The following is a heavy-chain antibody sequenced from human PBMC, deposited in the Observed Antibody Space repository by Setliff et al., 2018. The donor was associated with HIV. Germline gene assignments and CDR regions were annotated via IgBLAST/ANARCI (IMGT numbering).Heavy chain of an antibody. J-gene: IGHJ3*01. Sequence: PSETLSLTCAVYGGSFSAYYWGRIRHPPGKGLEWIGEIKHNGNSNYNPSLKSRLTLSVDTSKNQFSLKLKSVTAADTAMYYCATKVYCTNGVCLDAFDVWGQGTMVTVSS. CDR3: ATKVYCTNGVCLDAFDV. CDR1: GGSFSAYY. V-gene: IGHV4-34*01. CDR2: IKHNGNS. D-gene: IGHD2-8*01.